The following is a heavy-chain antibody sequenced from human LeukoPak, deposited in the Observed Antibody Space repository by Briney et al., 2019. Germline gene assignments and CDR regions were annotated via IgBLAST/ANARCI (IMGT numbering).Heavy chain of an antibody. V-gene: IGHV4-59*01. CDR2: IYYSGST. D-gene: IGHD3-3*01. CDR1: GGSISSYY. J-gene: IGHJ4*02. CDR3: ARLDYDFTSGFDY. Sequence: KSSETLSLTCTVSGGSISSYYWSWIRQPPGKGLEWIGYIYYSGSTNYNPSLKSRVTISVDTSKNQFSLKLSSVTAADTAVYYCARLDYDFTSGFDYWGQGTLVTVSS.